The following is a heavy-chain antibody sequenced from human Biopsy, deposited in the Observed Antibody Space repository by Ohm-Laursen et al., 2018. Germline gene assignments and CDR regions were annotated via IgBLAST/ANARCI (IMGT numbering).Heavy chain of an antibody. Sequence: SETLSLTCTVSGDDSIASYYWSWIRQSPEKGLEWIGFVFHSGLTSYHPSLRSRVSISVDSSKSQFYLNLSSLTPADTAVYFCARGYGGSSRYFDLWGRGTQVTVSS. V-gene: IGHV4-59*01. CDR1: GDDSIASYY. J-gene: IGHJ2*01. CDR2: VFHSGLT. CDR3: ARGYGGSSRYFDL. D-gene: IGHD3-16*01.